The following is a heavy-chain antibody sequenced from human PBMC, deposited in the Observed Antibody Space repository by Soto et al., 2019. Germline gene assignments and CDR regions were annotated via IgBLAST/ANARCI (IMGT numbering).Heavy chain of an antibody. J-gene: IGHJ4*02. CDR3: TTDPLSLTYYYGSGSYLNYFDY. Sequence: GGSLRLSCAASGFTFSNAWTNWVRQAPGKGLEWVGRIKSKTDGGTTDYAAPVKGRFTISRDDSKNTLYLQMNSLKTEDTAVYYCTTDPLSLTYYYGSGSYLNYFDYWGQGTLVTVSS. CDR1: GFTFSNAW. CDR2: IKSKTDGGTT. D-gene: IGHD3-10*01. V-gene: IGHV3-15*07.